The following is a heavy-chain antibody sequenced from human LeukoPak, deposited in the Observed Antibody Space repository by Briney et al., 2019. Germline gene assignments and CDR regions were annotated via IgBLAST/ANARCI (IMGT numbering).Heavy chain of an antibody. CDR3: ARDSGSSVDY. D-gene: IGHD1-26*01. Sequence: PSETLSLTCTVSGGSISSSSYYWGWIRQPPGKGLEWIGSIYYSGSTYYNPSLKSRVTISVDTSKNQFSLKLSSVTAADTAVYYCARDSGSSVDYWGHGTLVTVSS. CDR2: IYYSGST. V-gene: IGHV4-39*07. J-gene: IGHJ4*01. CDR1: GGSISSSSYY.